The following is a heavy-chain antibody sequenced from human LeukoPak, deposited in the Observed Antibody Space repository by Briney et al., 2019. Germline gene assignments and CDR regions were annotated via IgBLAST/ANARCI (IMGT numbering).Heavy chain of an antibody. CDR3: ATGHGYYDFWSGYYRQGNWFDP. Sequence: SETLSLTCAVSGGYVNRGTFFWTWIRKPPGKGLEWIGAINHSGSTNYNPSLKRRVTISVDTSKNQFSLKLSSVTAADTAVYYCATGHGYYDFWSGYYRQGNWFDPWGQGTLVTVSS. V-gene: IGHV4-61*01. D-gene: IGHD3-3*01. CDR1: GGYVNRGTFF. J-gene: IGHJ5*02. CDR2: INHSGST.